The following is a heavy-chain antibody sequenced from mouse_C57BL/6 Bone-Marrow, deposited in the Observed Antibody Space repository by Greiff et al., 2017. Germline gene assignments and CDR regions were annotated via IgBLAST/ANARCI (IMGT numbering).Heavy chain of an antibody. CDR3: ARLTGGRDY. CDR1: GYTFTDYY. Sequence: VQLKESGPVLVKPGASVKMSCKASGYTFTDYYMNWVKQSHGKSLEWIGVINPYNGGTSYNQKFKGKATLTVDKSSSTAYMELNSLTSEDSAVYYCARLTGGRDYWGQGTTLTVSS. J-gene: IGHJ2*01. CDR2: INPYNGGT. D-gene: IGHD4-1*01. V-gene: IGHV1-19*01.